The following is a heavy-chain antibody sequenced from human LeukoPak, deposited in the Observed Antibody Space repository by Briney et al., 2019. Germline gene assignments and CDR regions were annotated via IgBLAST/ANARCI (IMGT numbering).Heavy chain of an antibody. CDR2: IYHSGST. J-gene: IGHJ5*02. D-gene: IGHD6-13*01. CDR1: GGSISSGGYY. CDR3: ASFVSMALDSSSWYVFDP. V-gene: IGHV4-30-2*01. Sequence: SQTLSLTCTVSGGSISSGGYYWSWIRQPPGKGLEWIGYIYHSGSTYYNPSLKSRVTISVDRSKNQFSLKLSSVTAADTAVYYCASFVSMALDSSSWYVFDPWGQGTLVTVSS.